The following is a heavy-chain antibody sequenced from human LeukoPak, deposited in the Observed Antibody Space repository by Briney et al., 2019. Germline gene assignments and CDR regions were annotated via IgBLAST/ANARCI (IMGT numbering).Heavy chain of an antibody. CDR3: ARDNLVGGYYDSSGYSAFDY. D-gene: IGHD3-22*01. CDR2: ISAYNGNT. CDR1: GYTFTNYG. Sequence: ASVRVSCKASGYTFTNYGINWVRQAPGQGLEWMGWISAYNGNTNYAQKLQGRVTITTDTSTSTVYMELRSLRSDDTAVYYCARDNLVGGYYDSSGYSAFDYWGQGTLVTVSS. J-gene: IGHJ4*02. V-gene: IGHV1-18*01.